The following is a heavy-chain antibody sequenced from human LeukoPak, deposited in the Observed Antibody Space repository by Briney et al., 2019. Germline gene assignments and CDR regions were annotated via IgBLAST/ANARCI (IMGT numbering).Heavy chain of an antibody. CDR2: VYYAGST. V-gene: IGHV4-59*01. CDR3: ARISSSNWYNERGAFDV. J-gene: IGHJ3*01. Sequence: PSETLSLTCTVSGGSISSYYWSWVRQPPGKGLEWIGFVYYAGSTNYSPSLKSRVTISVDTSKNQFSLKLRSVTAADTAVYYCARISSSNWYNERGAFDVWGQGTMVTVSS. CDR1: GGSISSYY. D-gene: IGHD6-13*01.